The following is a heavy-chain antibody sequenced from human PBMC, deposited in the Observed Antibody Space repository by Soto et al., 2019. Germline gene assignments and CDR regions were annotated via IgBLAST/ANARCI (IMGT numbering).Heavy chain of an antibody. CDR2: VDPEDGET. CDR1: GDTLTELS. CDR3: ATGGSSGTYSYGMDV. Sequence: ASVKVSCKVSGDTLTELSMHWVRQAPGKGLQWMGGVDPEDGETNYAQRFQGRVTMTEDTNADIAYMELRSLTSEDTAVYYCATGGSSGTYSYGMDVWGQGTKVTVSS. V-gene: IGHV1-24*01. D-gene: IGHD3-10*01. J-gene: IGHJ6*02.